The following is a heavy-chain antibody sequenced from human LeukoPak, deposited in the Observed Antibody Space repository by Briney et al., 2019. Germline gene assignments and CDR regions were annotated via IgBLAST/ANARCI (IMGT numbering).Heavy chain of an antibody. CDR1: GFTFSSYA. Sequence: GGSLRLSCAASGFTFSSYAMHWVRQAPGKGLEWVAVISYDGSNKYYADSVKGRFTISRDNSKNTLYLQMNSLRAEDTAVYYCADELRGAFDIWGQGTMVTVSS. CDR3: ADELRGAFDI. V-gene: IGHV3-30*01. CDR2: ISYDGSNK. J-gene: IGHJ3*02. D-gene: IGHD1-7*01.